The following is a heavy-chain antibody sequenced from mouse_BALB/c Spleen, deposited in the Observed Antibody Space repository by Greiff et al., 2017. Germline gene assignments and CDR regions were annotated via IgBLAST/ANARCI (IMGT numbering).Heavy chain of an antibody. J-gene: IGHJ3*01. D-gene: IGHD2-2*01. V-gene: IGHV5-12-2*01. CDR1: GFTFSSYT. CDR2: ISNGGGST. CDR3: ARRGYGYDGFAY. Sequence: EVNVVESGGGLVQPGGSLKLSCAASGFTFSSYTMSWVRQTPEKRLEWVAYISNGGGSTYYPDTVKGRFTISRDNAKNTLYLQMSSLKSEDTAMYYCARRGYGYDGFAYWGQGTLVTVSA.